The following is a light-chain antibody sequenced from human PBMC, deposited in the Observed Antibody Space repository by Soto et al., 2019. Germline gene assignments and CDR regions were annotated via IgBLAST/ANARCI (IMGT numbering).Light chain of an antibody. V-gene: IGKV1-12*01. J-gene: IGKJ3*01. CDR3: PQSDSFPLT. Sequence: DIQMTQSPSSVSASVGDRVTITCRASQGIGSWLGWYQQKPGKAPKLLIYAAASLQSGVPARFSATLSGTEFTLTISSLEPEDLATYFCPQSDSFPLTFGPGTKVDLK. CDR2: AAA. CDR1: QGIGSW.